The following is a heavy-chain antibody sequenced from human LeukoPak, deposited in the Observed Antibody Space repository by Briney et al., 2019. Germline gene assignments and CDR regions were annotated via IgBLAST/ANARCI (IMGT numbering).Heavy chain of an antibody. CDR3: ARVRAYWGGDCYAGYFDY. CDR2: IYYSGST. Sequence: SQTLSLTCTVSGGSISSYYWSWIRQPPGKGLEWIGYIYYSGSTNYNPSLKSRVTISVDTSKNQFSLKLSSVTAVDTAVYYCARVRAYWGGDCYAGYFDYWGREPWSPSPQ. D-gene: IGHD2-21*02. V-gene: IGHV4-59*01. J-gene: IGHJ4*02. CDR1: GGSISSYY.